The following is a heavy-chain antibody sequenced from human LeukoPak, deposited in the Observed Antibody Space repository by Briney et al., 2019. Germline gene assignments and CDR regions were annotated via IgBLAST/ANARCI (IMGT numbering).Heavy chain of an antibody. CDR2: IIPIFGTA. D-gene: IGHD1/OR15-1a*01. CDR1: GGTFSSYA. V-gene: IGHV1-69*01. Sequence: GASVKVSCKASGGTFSSYAISWVRQAPGQGFEWMGGIIPIFGTANYAQKFQGRVTITADESTSTAYMELSSLRSEDTAVYYCARDRGTGTRPYYFDYWGQGTLVTVSS. CDR3: ARDRGTGTRPYYFDY. J-gene: IGHJ4*02.